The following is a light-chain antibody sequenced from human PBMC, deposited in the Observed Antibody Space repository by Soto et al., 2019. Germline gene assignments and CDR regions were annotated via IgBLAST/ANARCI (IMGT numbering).Light chain of an antibody. CDR3: QQRSNWLTWT. CDR1: QSVSSY. Sequence: GERATLSCRASQSVSSYLAWYQQKPGQAPRLLIYDASNRATGIPARFSGSGSGTDFTLTISSLEPEDFAVYYCQQRSNWLTWTFGQGTKV. V-gene: IGKV3-11*01. CDR2: DAS. J-gene: IGKJ1*01.